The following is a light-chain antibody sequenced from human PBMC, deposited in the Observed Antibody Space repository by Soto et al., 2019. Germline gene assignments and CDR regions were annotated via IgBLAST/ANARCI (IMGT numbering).Light chain of an antibody. J-gene: IGLJ1*01. Sequence: QSVLTQPPSVSGAPGQRVTTSCTGSSSNIGAGYVVHWYQQLPGAAPKLLIFSDNNRPSGVPDRFSGSKSGTSASLAITGLRAEDEADYYCQSYDNNSDYVFGTGTKVTVL. CDR2: SDN. CDR3: QSYDNNSDYV. CDR1: SSNIGAGYV. V-gene: IGLV1-40*01.